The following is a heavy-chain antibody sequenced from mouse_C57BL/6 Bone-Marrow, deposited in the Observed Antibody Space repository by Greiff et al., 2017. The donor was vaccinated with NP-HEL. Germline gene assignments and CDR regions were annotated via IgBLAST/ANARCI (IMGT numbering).Heavy chain of an antibody. CDR3: ARQGELGLFAY. J-gene: IGHJ3*01. CDR2: ISSGGSYT. Sequence: EVHLVESGGDLVKPGGSLKLSCAASGFTFSSYGMSWVRQTPDKRLEWVATISSGGSYTYYPDSVKGRFTLSRDNAKNTLYLQMSSLKSEDTAMYYCARQGELGLFAYWGQGTLVTVSA. D-gene: IGHD4-1*01. CDR1: GFTFSSYG. V-gene: IGHV5-6*01.